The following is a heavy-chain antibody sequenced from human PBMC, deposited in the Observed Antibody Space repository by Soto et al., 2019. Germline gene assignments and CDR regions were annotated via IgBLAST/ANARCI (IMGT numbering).Heavy chain of an antibody. CDR1: GYTFTGYY. CDR2: INPNSGGT. V-gene: IGHV1-2*04. Sequence: ASVKVSCKASGYTFTGYYMHWVRQAPGQGLEWMGWINPNSGGTNYAQKFQGWVTMTRDTSISTAYMELSSLRAEDTAVYYCVREWGRLTPDYWGQGTLVTVSS. J-gene: IGHJ4*02. CDR3: VREWGRLTPDY. D-gene: IGHD7-27*01.